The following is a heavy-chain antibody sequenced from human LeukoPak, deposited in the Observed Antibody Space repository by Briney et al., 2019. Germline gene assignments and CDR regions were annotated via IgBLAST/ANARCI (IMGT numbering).Heavy chain of an antibody. CDR2: IKGDGSIK. J-gene: IGHJ4*02. V-gene: IGHV3-7*01. CDR3: ARGTNFCPGDY. Sequence: VQPGGSLRLSCAASGFTFSSYWMTWVRQAPGKGLEWVANIKGDGSIKAYVDSVKGRFTISRDNAKNSVYLQMNSLTTEDTAIYYCARGTNFCPGDYWGQGTLVTVSS. CDR1: GFTFSSYW. D-gene: IGHD2/OR15-2a*01.